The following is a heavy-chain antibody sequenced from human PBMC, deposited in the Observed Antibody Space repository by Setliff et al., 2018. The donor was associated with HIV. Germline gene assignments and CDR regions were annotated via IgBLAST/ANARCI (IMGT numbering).Heavy chain of an antibody. Sequence: SETLSLTCGVSGYSISSGSYWGCIRQSPGKKLEWIGSIYHSGSTNYNPSLKSRVTISVDKSKNQFSMKLSSVTAADTAVYYCARFRQWLGLDYWGQGTLVTVSS. J-gene: IGHJ4*02. CDR1: GYSISSGSY. V-gene: IGHV4-38-2*01. CDR2: IYHSGST. CDR3: ARFRQWLGLDY. D-gene: IGHD6-19*01.